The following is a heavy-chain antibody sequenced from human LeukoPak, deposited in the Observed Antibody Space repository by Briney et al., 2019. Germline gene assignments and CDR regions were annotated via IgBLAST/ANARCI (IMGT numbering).Heavy chain of an antibody. J-gene: IGHJ6*03. V-gene: IGHV4-4*07. CDR2: IYVSGST. CDR1: GGSISSYY. CDR3: ARASGNDYDFWSGKFDYYYYMDV. Sequence: SETLSLTCTVSGGSISSYYWSWIRQPAGKGLEWIGRIYVSGSTNYNPSLKSRVTMSVDTSKNQFSLKLSSVTAADTAVYYCARASGNDYDFWSGKFDYYYYMDVWGKGTTVTVS. D-gene: IGHD3-3*01.